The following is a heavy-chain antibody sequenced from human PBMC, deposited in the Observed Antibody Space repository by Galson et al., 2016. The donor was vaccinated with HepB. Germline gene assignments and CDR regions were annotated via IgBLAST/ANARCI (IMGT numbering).Heavy chain of an antibody. V-gene: IGHV3-48*02. CDR1: GFIFSTHN. Sequence: SLRLSCAASGFIFSTHNMYWVRQAPGKGLEWVPYIESTGSPIYYADSVKGRFIISRDNAKNSLDLQMNSLRDEDTAVYYCASDGGFGIHFDSWGQGTLVTVSS. CDR3: ASDGGFGIHFDS. CDR2: IESTGSPI. D-gene: IGHD2-15*01. J-gene: IGHJ4*02.